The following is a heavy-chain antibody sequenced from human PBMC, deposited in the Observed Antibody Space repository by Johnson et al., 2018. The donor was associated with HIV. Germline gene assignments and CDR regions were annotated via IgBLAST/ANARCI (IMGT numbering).Heavy chain of an antibody. CDR1: GFIVSTNY. Sequence: VQLVESGGDLVQPGGSLRLSCAASGFIVSTNYMNWVRQAPGKGLEWVSTFYSGDSTYYADSVKGRFTISRDNSKNTLYLQMNSLRAEDTAVYYCAKGGRFDAFDIWGQGTMVTVSS. CDR3: AKGGRFDAFDI. V-gene: IGHV3-66*01. J-gene: IGHJ3*02. CDR2: FYSGDST. D-gene: IGHD3-16*01.